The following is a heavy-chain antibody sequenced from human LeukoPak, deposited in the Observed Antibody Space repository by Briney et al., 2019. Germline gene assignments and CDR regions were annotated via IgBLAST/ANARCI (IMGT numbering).Heavy chain of an antibody. CDR3: AKDGLSGGWVFDY. J-gene: IGHJ4*02. V-gene: IGHV3-9*01. Sequence: GGSLRLSCAASGFTFDDYAMHWVRQAPGKGLEWVSGISWNSGSIGYADSVKGRFTISRDNAKNSLYLQMNSLRAEDTALHYCAKDGLSGGWVFDYWGQGTLVTVSS. CDR1: GFTFDDYA. D-gene: IGHD6-19*01. CDR2: ISWNSGSI.